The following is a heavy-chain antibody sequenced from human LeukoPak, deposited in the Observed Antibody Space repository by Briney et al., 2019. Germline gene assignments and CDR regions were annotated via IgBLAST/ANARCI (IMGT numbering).Heavy chain of an antibody. CDR3: ARDLGAAWDFDY. Sequence: SETLSLTCTVSGGSISSSSYYWGWIRQPPGKGLEWIGSIYYSGTTYYNPSPKSRVTISVDTSKNQFSLKLSSVTAADTAVYYCARDLGAAWDFDYWGQGTLVTVSS. V-gene: IGHV4-39*07. CDR2: IYYSGTT. CDR1: GGSISSSSYY. J-gene: IGHJ4*02. D-gene: IGHD3-16*01.